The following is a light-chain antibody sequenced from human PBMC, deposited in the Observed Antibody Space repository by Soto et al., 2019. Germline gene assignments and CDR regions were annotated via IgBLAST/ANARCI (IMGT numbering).Light chain of an antibody. CDR1: TSNVGNNY. J-gene: IGLJ1*01. CDR2: EDD. CDR3: GTWDSRLNAHV. V-gene: IGLV1-51*02. Sequence: QSVLTQPPSVSAAPGQKVIISCSGGTSNVGNNYACWYQHLPGTAPRLLMYEDDKRASGIPDRFSGSRSGTSATLGITGLQTGDEADYYCGTWDSRLNAHVFGTGTKATVL.